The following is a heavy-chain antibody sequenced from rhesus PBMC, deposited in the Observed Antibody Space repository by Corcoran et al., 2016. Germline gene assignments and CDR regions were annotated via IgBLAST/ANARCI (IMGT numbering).Heavy chain of an antibody. CDR2: IYGSGSST. V-gene: IGHV4-169*01. D-gene: IGHD4-17*01. CDR1: GGSISSSY. Sequence: QLQLQESGPGLVKPSETLSVTCAVSGGSISSSYWSWIRQAPGKGLEWIGYIYGSGSSTNYNPSLKSRVTLSVDTSKNQLSLKLSSVTTADTAVYYCARGGRNPYFDYWGQGLRVTVSS. J-gene: IGHJ3*01. CDR3: ARGGRNPYFDY.